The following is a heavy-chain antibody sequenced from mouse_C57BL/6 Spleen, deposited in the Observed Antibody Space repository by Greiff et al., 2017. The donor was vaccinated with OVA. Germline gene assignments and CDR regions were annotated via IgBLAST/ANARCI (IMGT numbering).Heavy chain of an antibody. J-gene: IGHJ3*01. V-gene: IGHV1-82*01. CDR2: IYPGDGDT. CDR1: GYAFSRSW. Sequence: VQLQQSGPELKPGASVKISCKASGYAFSRSWMNWVKQRPGKGLEWIGRIYPGDGDTNYNGKFKGKATLTADKSSSTAYMQLSSLTSEDSAVYFCARGDDLAWFAYWGQGTLVTVSA. CDR3: ARGDDLAWFAY.